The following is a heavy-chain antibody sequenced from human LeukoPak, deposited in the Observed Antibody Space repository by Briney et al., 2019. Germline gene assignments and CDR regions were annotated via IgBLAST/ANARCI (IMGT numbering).Heavy chain of an antibody. V-gene: IGHV3-23*01. D-gene: IGHD7-27*01. J-gene: IGHJ4*02. CDR1: GFTFSSHA. CDR3: ARDLAWGAFDY. Sequence: PGGSLRLSCAASGFTFSSHAMSWVRQAPGKGLEWVSAISGSGGSTYYADSMKGRFTISRDNSKNTLSLQMNSLRVEDTAVYYCARDLAWGAFDYWGQGTLVTVSS. CDR2: ISGSGGST.